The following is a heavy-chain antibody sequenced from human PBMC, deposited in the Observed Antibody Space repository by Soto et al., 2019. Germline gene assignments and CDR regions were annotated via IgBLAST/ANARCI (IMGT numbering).Heavy chain of an antibody. J-gene: IGHJ4*02. CDR1: GFIFSSHG. D-gene: IGHD4-17*01. Sequence: QVQLVESGGGVVQPGRSLRLSCAASGFIFSSHGMHWVRQAPGKGLEWVAVISYAGSDESYADSVKVRFTISRDNSKNTRYLQMNRLRPEDTAVYYCARDQISGDYGDLFDYWGQGTLVTVSS. CDR3: ARDQISGDYGDLFDY. V-gene: IGHV3-30*03. CDR2: ISYAGSDE.